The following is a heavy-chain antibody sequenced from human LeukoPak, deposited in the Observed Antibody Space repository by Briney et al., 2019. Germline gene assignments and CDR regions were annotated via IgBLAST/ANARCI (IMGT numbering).Heavy chain of an antibody. V-gene: IGHV4-59*01. CDR3: ARPLGGDLDAFGI. Sequence: SETLSLTCTVYGGSISNYYWSWIRQPPGKRLEWIGDMHYRGSTNYNPSLTSRVTISVDTSKNQLFLKLTSVTAADTAMYFCARPLGGDLDAFGIWGQGTMVTVSS. J-gene: IGHJ3*02. CDR2: MHYRGST. D-gene: IGHD3-16*01. CDR1: GGSISNYY.